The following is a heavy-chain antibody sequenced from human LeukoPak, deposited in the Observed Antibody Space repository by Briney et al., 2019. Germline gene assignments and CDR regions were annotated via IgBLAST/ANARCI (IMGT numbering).Heavy chain of an antibody. Sequence: VKVSCKASGGTFGSYAISWVRQAPGQGLEWMGRIIPIFGTANYAQKFQGRVTITTDESTSTAYMELSSLRSEDTAVYYCASDGRYCSGGSCYSYWGQGTLVTVSS. J-gene: IGHJ4*02. V-gene: IGHV1-69*05. CDR3: ASDGRYCSGGSCYSY. CDR1: GGTFGSYA. CDR2: IIPIFGTA. D-gene: IGHD2-15*01.